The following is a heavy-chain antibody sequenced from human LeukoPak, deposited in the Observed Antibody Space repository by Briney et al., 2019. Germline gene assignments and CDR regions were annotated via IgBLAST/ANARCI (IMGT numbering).Heavy chain of an antibody. CDR3: AKVVVPAAITYYYYMDV. Sequence: GGSLRLSCAASGVTFSSYAMSWVRQAPGKGLEWVSANSGSGGSTYYADSVKGRFTISRDNSKNTLYLHMNSLRAEDAAVYYCAKVVVPAAITYYYYMDVWGKGTTVTVSS. D-gene: IGHD2-2*02. V-gene: IGHV3-23*01. CDR2: NSGSGGST. CDR1: GVTFSSYA. J-gene: IGHJ6*03.